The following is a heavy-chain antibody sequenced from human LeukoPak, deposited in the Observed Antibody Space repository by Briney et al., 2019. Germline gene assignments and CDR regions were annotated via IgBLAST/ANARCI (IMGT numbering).Heavy chain of an antibody. CDR1: GYTFTSYD. V-gene: IGHV1-8*01. Sequence: ASVKVSCKASGYTFTSYDINWVRQATGQGLEWMGWMSPNSGNTGYAQKFQGRVTTTRNTSISTAYMELSSLRSEDTAVYYCARALGRAPSMVRGVRNYGMDVWGQGTTVTVSS. D-gene: IGHD3-10*01. CDR2: MSPNSGNT. J-gene: IGHJ6*02. CDR3: ARALGRAPSMVRGVRNYGMDV.